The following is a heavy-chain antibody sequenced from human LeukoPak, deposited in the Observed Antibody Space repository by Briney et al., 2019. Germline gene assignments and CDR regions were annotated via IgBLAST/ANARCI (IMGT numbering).Heavy chain of an antibody. CDR2: ISWDGGST. D-gene: IGHD3-10*01. CDR3: AKVAKYYYGSETYYFFEH. J-gene: IGHJ4*02. CDR1: GFTFDDYA. Sequence: GGSLRLSCAASGFTFDDYAIHWVRQAPGKGLEWVSLISWDGGSTYYADSVKGRFTISRGNAKNSLYLQMNSLRVEDTAVYYCAKVAKYYYGSETYYFFEHWGQGTPVTASS. V-gene: IGHV3-43D*03.